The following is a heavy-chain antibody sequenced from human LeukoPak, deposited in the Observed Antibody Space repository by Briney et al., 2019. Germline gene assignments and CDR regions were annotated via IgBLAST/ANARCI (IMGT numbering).Heavy chain of an antibody. CDR2: ISGSGGST. Sequence: GGSLRLSCAASGFTFSSYAMSWVRQAPGKGLEWVSAISGSGGSTYYADSVKGRFTISRDNSKNTLYLQMNSLRAEDTAVYYCAKVAGYSSGWESDYYYYMDVWGKGTTVTVSS. V-gene: IGHV3-23*01. D-gene: IGHD6-19*01. CDR3: AKVAGYSSGWESDYYYYMDV. CDR1: GFTFSSYA. J-gene: IGHJ6*03.